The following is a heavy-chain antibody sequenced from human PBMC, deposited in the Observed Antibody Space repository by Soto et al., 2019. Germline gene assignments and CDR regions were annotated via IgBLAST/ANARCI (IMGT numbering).Heavy chain of an antibody. V-gene: IGHV2-5*02. CDR2: IYWDDDK. CDR1: GFSLSTSGVG. J-gene: IGHJ4*02. CDR3: TRVMTTATKE. D-gene: IGHD4-17*01. Sequence: QITLKESGPTLVKPTQTLTLTCTFSGFSLSTSGVGVGWIRQPPGKALEWLALIYWDDDKRYTPSLKSRLTLTKDISKNQVVLTMTNMDPVDTATYYCTRVMTTATKEWGQGTLVTVSS.